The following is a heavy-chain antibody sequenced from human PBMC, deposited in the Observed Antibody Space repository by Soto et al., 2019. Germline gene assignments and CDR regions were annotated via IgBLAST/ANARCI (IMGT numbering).Heavy chain of an antibody. CDR1: GGSISTGGYY. J-gene: IGHJ4*02. V-gene: IGHV4-31*03. Sequence: QVQLQESGPGLVKPSQTLSLTCTVSGGSISTGGYYWTWIRQHPGKGLEWIGYIYYRGSTYYKPSLKSRVIISVDTSKNQFSLTLSSVTGADTAVYYCARGLPVTIFDNWGQGTLVTVSS. D-gene: IGHD4-17*01. CDR3: ARGLPVTIFDN. CDR2: IYYRGST.